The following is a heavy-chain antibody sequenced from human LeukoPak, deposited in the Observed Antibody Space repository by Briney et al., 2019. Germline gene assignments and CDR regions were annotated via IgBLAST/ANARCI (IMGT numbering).Heavy chain of an antibody. V-gene: IGHV3-23*01. Sequence: GGSLRLSCAASGFTFSSYAMSWGRQAPGKGLEWVSAISGSGGSTYYADSVKGRFTISRDNSKNTLYLQMNSLRAEDTAVYYCARMRHYYDSSGYRLNWFDPWGQGTLVTVSS. CDR3: ARMRHYYDSSGYRLNWFDP. J-gene: IGHJ5*02. D-gene: IGHD3-22*01. CDR1: GFTFSSYA. CDR2: ISGSGGST.